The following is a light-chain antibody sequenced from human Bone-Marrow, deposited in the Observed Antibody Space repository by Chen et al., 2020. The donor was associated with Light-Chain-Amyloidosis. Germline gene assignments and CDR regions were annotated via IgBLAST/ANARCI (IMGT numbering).Light chain of an antibody. CDR3: SSYTITNTLV. CDR1: SSDVGGDNH. V-gene: IGLV2-14*01. Sequence: QSALTQPASVSGSPGQSITISCTGTSSDVGGDNHVSWYQQHPDKAPKLMIYEVTNRPSWVPDCLSGSKSDNTASLTISGLQNEDEDDYYCSSYTITNTLVFGSGTRVTVL. J-gene: IGLJ1*01. CDR2: EVT.